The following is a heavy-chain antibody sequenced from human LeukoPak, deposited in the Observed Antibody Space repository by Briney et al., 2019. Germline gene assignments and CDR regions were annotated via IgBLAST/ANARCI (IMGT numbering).Heavy chain of an antibody. CDR3: ARGPPLTYDHTPEGYYHYYMDV. Sequence: SVKVSCKTSGGTFGSFAIAWLRQAPGQGLEWMGGIIPIFATTNYAQEFQGRVSITADEFTSTVYMELTSLGSDDTGVYYCARGPPLTYDHTPEGYYHYYMDVWGKGTTIIISS. CDR1: GGTFGSFA. V-gene: IGHV1-69*13. J-gene: IGHJ6*03. CDR2: IIPIFATT. D-gene: IGHD1-14*01.